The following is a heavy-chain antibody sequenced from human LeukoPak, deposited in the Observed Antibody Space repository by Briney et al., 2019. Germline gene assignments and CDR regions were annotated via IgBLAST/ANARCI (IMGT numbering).Heavy chain of an antibody. D-gene: IGHD6-13*01. CDR1: GFTFSNAW. CDR3: TTEDGIAAAYEAFDI. CDR2: IKSKTDGGTT. V-gene: IGHV3-15*01. Sequence: PGGSLRLSCAASGFTFSNAWMSLVRQAPAKGLELACRIKSKTDGGTTDYAAPVKGRFTIPRDDSKNTLYLQMNSLKTEDTAVYYCTTEDGIAAAYEAFDIWGQGTMVTVSS. J-gene: IGHJ3*02.